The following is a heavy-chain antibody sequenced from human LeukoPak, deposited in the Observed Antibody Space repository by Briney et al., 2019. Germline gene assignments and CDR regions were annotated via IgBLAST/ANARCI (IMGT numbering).Heavy chain of an antibody. V-gene: IGHV1-46*01. D-gene: IGHD6-13*01. CDR3: AKEIGGAAADV. CDR1: GYTFTSYY. Sequence: ASVNVSCKASGYTFTSYYMHWVRQAPGQGLEWMGIINPSGGSTSYAQKFQGRVTMTRDTSTSTVYMELSSLRAEDTAVYYCAKEIGGAAADVWGQGTTVTVSS. CDR2: INPSGGST. J-gene: IGHJ6*02.